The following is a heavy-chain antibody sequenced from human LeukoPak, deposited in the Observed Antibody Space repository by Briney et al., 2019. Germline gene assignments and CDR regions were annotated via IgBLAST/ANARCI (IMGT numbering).Heavy chain of an antibody. Sequence: ASVTVSCKASGYTFTSYYMHWVRQAPGQGLEWMGIINPSGGSTSYAQKFQGRVTMTRDTSTSTVYMELSSLRSEDTAVYYCARDQGVYGDYGNYYYGMDVWGQGTTVTVSS. J-gene: IGHJ6*02. D-gene: IGHD4-17*01. CDR1: GYTFTSYY. CDR2: INPSGGST. V-gene: IGHV1-46*01. CDR3: ARDQGVYGDYGNYYYGMDV.